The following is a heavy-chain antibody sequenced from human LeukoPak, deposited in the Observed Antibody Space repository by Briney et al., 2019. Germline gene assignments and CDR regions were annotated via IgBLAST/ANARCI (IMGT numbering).Heavy chain of an antibody. D-gene: IGHD1-26*01. V-gene: IGHV4-59*01. J-gene: IGHJ4*02. Sequence: SETLSLTCTVSGGSISGYYWSWIRQPPGKGLEWIGYIYYSGSTNYNPSLKSRVTLSVDTSKNQFSLKLTSVTAADTAVYYCARGLRLVGASSYYFDNWGQGTLVTVSS. CDR1: GGSISGYY. CDR2: IYYSGST. CDR3: ARGLRLVGASSYYFDN.